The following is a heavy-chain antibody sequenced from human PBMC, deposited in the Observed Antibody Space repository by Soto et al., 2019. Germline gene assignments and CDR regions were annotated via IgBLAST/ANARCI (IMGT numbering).Heavy chain of an antibody. CDR3: ARSRTIFGVVNYFDY. D-gene: IGHD3-3*01. J-gene: IGHJ4*02. CDR1: GFTFSSYA. Sequence: QVQLVESGGGVVQPGRSLRLSCAASGFTFSSYAMHWVRQAPGKGLEWVAVISYDVSNKYYADSVKGRFTISRDNSKNTLYLQMNSLRAEDTAVYYCARSRTIFGVVNYFDYWGQGTLVTVSS. CDR2: ISYDVSNK. V-gene: IGHV3-30-3*01.